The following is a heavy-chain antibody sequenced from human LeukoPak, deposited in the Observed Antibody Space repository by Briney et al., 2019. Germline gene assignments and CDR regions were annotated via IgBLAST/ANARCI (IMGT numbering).Heavy chain of an antibody. J-gene: IGHJ6*02. CDR3: ARALITTFGVAGDV. V-gene: IGHV3-21*03. D-gene: IGHD3-3*01. CDR1: GFTFSSYS. CDR2: ISSSSSYI. Sequence: GGSLRLSCAASGFTFSSYSMNWVRQAPGGGLEWVSSISSSSSYIYYADSVKGRFTISRDNAKNSLYLQMNSLRAEDTAVYYCARALITTFGVAGDVWGQGTTVTVSS.